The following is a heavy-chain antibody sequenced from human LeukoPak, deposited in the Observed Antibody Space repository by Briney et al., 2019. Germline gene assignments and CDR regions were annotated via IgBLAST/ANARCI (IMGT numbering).Heavy chain of an antibody. Sequence: ASVKVSCKASGYTFTGYYMQWVRQARGQGLEWMGWINPNTGGTNYAQNFQGRVTVTTDTSVSTGYMELSRLTSDDTAVYYCASQTSKRYCSGGTCYFDAFDIWGQGTMVTVSS. CDR3: ASQTSKRYCSGGTCYFDAFDI. CDR2: INPNTGGT. CDR1: GYTFTGYY. D-gene: IGHD2-15*01. V-gene: IGHV1-2*02. J-gene: IGHJ3*02.